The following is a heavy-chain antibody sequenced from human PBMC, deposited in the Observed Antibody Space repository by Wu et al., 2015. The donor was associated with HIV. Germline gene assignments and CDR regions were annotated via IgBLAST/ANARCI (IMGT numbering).Heavy chain of an antibody. CDR2: IIAILGTA. Sequence: QVQLVQSGAEVKMPGSSVKVSCKASGDTLNNYGITWVRQAPGQGLEWMGTIIAILGTANYAQKFQDRITITADESTSTAYMELSSLRFEDTARYYCATLPTPTVQNRLDYWGQGTLVTVSS. CDR3: ATLPTPTVQNRLDY. J-gene: IGHJ4*02. D-gene: IGHD1-1*01. V-gene: IGHV1-69*13. CDR1: GDTLNNYG.